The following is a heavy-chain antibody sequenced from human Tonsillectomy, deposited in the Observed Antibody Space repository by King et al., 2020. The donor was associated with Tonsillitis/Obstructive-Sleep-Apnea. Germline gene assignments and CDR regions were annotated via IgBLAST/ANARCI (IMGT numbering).Heavy chain of an antibody. Sequence: VQLVPSGAEVKKPGASVKVSFKASGYTFTNYYIHWVLHAPGQGLEWMGIINPIGGHTSYAQKFQGRVTMTRDTSTSTVDMELSSLRSEDTAVYYCARVTIFGVVISSGFDLWGQGTMVTVSS. J-gene: IGHJ3*01. CDR2: INPIGGHT. V-gene: IGHV1-46*01. CDR1: GYTFTNYY. D-gene: IGHD3-3*01. CDR3: ARVTIFGVVISSGFDL.